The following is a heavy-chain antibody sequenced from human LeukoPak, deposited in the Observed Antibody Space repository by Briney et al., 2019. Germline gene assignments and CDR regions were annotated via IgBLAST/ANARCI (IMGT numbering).Heavy chain of an antibody. CDR1: GYSISSGYY. V-gene: IGHV4-38-2*01. CDR2: IYHSGST. CDR3: ARAPGWNYPYYFDY. Sequence: SETLSLTCAVSGYSISSGYYWGWIRQPPGKGLEWIGSIYHSGSTYYNPSLKSRVTISVDTSKNQFSLKLSSVTAADTAVYYCARAPGWNYPYYFDYWGQGTLVTVSS. D-gene: IGHD1-7*01. J-gene: IGHJ4*02.